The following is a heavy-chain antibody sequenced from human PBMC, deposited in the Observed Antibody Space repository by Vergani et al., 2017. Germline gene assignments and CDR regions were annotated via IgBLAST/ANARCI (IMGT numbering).Heavy chain of an antibody. CDR1: GFSLRTSGLG. J-gene: IGHJ5*02. Sequence: QITLKESGPTLVKPTQTLTLACTFSGFSLRTSGLGVGWIRQPPGKALEWLALIYWNDDKRYSPSLNTRLTITKDTSKNQVVLTMTNMDPVDTATYFCAHRPAVPGSHNNGFGPWGRGTMVTVSS. CDR2: IYWNDDK. D-gene: IGHD6-19*01. CDR3: AHRPAVPGSHNNGFGP. V-gene: IGHV2-5*01.